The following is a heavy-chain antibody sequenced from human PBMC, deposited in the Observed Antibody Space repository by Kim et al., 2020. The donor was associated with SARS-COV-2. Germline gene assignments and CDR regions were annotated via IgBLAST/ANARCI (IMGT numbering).Heavy chain of an antibody. CDR1: GYTFTAYY. CDR3: ARGNTETIDF. J-gene: IGHJ4*02. CDR2: INPSSGVS. Sequence: ASVKVSCKASGYTFTAYYLHWVRQAPGQGLEWMGRINPSSGVSNYIQKFQGRVTMTRDTSITTAYMEVSRLSSDDTVVYYCARGNTETIDFWGQGTLVTVSS. V-gene: IGHV1-2*05.